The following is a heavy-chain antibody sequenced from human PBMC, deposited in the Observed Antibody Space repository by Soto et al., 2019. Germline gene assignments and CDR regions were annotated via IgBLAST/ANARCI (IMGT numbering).Heavy chain of an antibody. CDR3: ARDILYGSGLRLIHYFDY. V-gene: IGHV1-3*01. D-gene: IGHD3-10*01. Sequence: QVQLVQSGAEVKKPGASVKVSCKASGYTFTSYAMHWVRQAPGQRLEWMGWINAGNGNTKYSQKFQGRVTITRDTSASTAYMELSSLRSEDTAVYYCARDILYGSGLRLIHYFDYWGQGTLVTVSS. J-gene: IGHJ4*02. CDR2: INAGNGNT. CDR1: GYTFTSYA.